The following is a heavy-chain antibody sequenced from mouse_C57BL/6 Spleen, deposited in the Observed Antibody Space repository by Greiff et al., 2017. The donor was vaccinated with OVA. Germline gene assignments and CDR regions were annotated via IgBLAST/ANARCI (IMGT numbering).Heavy chain of an antibody. V-gene: IGHV1-59*01. CDR2: IDPSDSYT. D-gene: IGHD1-1*01. CDR1: GYTFTSYW. Sequence: VQLQQPGAELVRPGTSVKLSCKASGYTFTSYWMHWVKQRPGQGLEWIGVIDPSDSYTNYNQKFTGKATLTVDTSSSTAYMQLSSLTSEDSAVYYCARSQTYYYGSSYWYFDVGGTGTTVTVSS. J-gene: IGHJ1*03. CDR3: ARSQTYYYGSSYWYFDV.